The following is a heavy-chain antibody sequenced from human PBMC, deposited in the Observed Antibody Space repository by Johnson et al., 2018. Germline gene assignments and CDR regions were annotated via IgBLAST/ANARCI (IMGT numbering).Heavy chain of an antibody. CDR3: AKEGDKRGGDYYYYYGMDV. Sequence: QVQLVQSGGGLVKPGGSXRLSCAASGFTFSSYGMHWVRQAPGKGLEWVAVISYDGSNKHYADSVKGRFTISRDNSKNTLYVQMNSLRTDETAVYYCAKEGDKRGGDYYYYYGMDVWGQGTTVTVSS. D-gene: IGHD3-16*01. V-gene: IGHV3-30*18. J-gene: IGHJ6*02. CDR2: ISYDGSNK. CDR1: GFTFSSYG.